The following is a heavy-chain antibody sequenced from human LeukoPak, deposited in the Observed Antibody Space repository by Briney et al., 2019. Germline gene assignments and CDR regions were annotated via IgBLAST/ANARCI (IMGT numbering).Heavy chain of an antibody. J-gene: IGHJ3*02. D-gene: IGHD2-21*01. CDR2: IYYSGST. CDR3: ARRLSADLCGDDDAFDI. V-gene: IGHV4-39*01. Sequence: KPSETLSLTCTVSGGSISSSSYYWGWIRQPPGKGLEWIVSIYYSGSTYYNPSLKSRVTISVDTSKNQFSLQLSSVTAADTAVYYCARRLSADLCGDDDAFDIWGQGTMVTVSS. CDR1: GGSISSSSYY.